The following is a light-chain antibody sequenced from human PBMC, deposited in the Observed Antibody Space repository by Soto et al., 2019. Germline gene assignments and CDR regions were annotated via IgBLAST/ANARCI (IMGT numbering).Light chain of an antibody. CDR1: QSVSSSY. Sequence: EIVLTQSPGTLSLSPGERATLSCRASQSVSSSYLAWYQQKPRQAPRLLSYGASNRATGIPDRFSASGSETDFTLTISRLEPDDLAVYYCQQYGRSPPWTFGQGTKVEI. CDR3: QQYGRSPPWT. V-gene: IGKV3-20*01. J-gene: IGKJ1*01. CDR2: GAS.